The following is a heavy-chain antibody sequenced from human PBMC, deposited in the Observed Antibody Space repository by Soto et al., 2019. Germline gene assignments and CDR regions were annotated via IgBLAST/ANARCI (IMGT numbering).Heavy chain of an antibody. CDR2: ISYDGNNK. CDR3: ARSFDSSGYYHFDC. J-gene: IGHJ4*02. CDR1: GFTFSSYA. D-gene: IGHD3-22*01. V-gene: IGHV3-30-3*01. Sequence: GGSLRLSCAASGFTFSSYAMHWVRQAPGKGLEWVAVISYDGNNKYYADSVKGRFTISRDNSKNTLYLQMNSLRAEDTAVYYCARSFDSSGYYHFDCWGQGTLVTVS.